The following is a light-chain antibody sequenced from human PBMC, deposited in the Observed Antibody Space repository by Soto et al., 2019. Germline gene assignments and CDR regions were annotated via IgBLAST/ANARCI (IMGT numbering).Light chain of an antibody. J-gene: IGKJ2*01. CDR3: QQYNDYPYT. V-gene: IGKV1-5*03. CDR2: KAS. CDR1: QSISSW. Sequence: DIQMTQSPSTLSASVGDSVTITCRASQSISSWLAWYHQKPGKAPKLLIYKASTLESGVPSRFSGSGSGTEFTLTISSLQPDDFATYYCQQYNDYPYTFGQGTKLEIK.